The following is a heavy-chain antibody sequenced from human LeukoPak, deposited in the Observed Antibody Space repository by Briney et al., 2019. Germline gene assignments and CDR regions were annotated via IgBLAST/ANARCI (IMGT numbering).Heavy chain of an antibody. CDR3: AKSKVFKEAATVLDFDF. D-gene: IGHD6-25*01. V-gene: IGHV3-23*01. CDR1: GFTFSSYA. Sequence: GGSLRLSCVVSGFTFSSYAMNWVRQAPGKGLEWVSGIGGSGASTFYADSVKGRFTISRGNSKNTLYLQMDSLTAEDTAVYYCAKSKVFKEAATVLDFDFWGQGTLVTVSS. J-gene: IGHJ4*02. CDR2: IGGSGAST.